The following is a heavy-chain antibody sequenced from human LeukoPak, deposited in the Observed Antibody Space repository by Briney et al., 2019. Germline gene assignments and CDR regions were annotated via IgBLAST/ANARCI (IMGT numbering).Heavy chain of an antibody. Sequence: PGGSLRLSCAASGFTFSSYSMNWVRQAPGKGLEWVSSISSSSSYIYYADSVKGRFTISRDHAKNSLYLQMNSLRAEDTAVYYCARGGGGSYYHLLDYWGQGTLVTVSS. CDR3: ARGGGGSYYHLLDY. CDR2: ISSSSSYI. V-gene: IGHV3-21*01. CDR1: GFTFSSYS. J-gene: IGHJ4*02. D-gene: IGHD1-26*01.